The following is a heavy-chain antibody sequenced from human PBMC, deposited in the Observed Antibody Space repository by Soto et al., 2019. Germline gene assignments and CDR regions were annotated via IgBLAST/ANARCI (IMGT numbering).Heavy chain of an antibody. J-gene: IGHJ6*02. CDR3: ASDGKRGDQLLAVYYYGMDV. CDR1: GGTFSSYA. CDR2: IIPIFGTA. D-gene: IGHD2-2*01. Sequence: SVKVSCKASGGTFSSYAISWVRQAPGQGLEWMGGIIPIFGTANYAQKFQGRVTITADKSTSTAYMELSSLRSEDTAVYYCASDGKRGDQLLAVYYYGMDVWGQGTTVTVSS. V-gene: IGHV1-69*06.